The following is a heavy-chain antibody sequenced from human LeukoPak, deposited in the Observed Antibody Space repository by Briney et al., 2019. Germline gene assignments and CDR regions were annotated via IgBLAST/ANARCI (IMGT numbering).Heavy chain of an antibody. CDR1: GGSISPYY. V-gene: IGHV4-59*01. CDR2: IYFTGSN. CDR3: ARAGYCRGGSCYSFDY. Sequence: SETLSLTCTVSGGSISPYYWSWVRQPPGKGLEWIGYIYFTGSNNYNPSLKSRVTISVDTSKNQLSLRLSSVTAADTAVYYCARAGYCRGGSCYSFDYWGQGTLVTVSS. J-gene: IGHJ4*02. D-gene: IGHD2-15*01.